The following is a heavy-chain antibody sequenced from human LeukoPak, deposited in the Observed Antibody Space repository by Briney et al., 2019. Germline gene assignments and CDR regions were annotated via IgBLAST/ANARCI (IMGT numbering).Heavy chain of an antibody. J-gene: IGHJ5*02. Sequence: SETLSLTCAVSGGSISGAGYSWSWIRQPPGKGLELVASMSTSGRTFYLPSLESRLIISRDTSNNHFSLELSSVTAADTAVYYCARGGDTFVVVVAATLGFQNWFDPWGQGTLVTVSS. CDR2: MSTSGRT. D-gene: IGHD2-15*01. CDR1: GGSISGAGYS. V-gene: IGHV4-30-4*07. CDR3: ARGGDTFVVVVAATLGFQNWFDP.